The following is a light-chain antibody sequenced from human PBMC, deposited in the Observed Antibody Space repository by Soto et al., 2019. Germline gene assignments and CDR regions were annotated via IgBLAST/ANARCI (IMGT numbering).Light chain of an antibody. J-gene: IGKJ4*01. CDR1: QSVSST. Sequence: EIVMTQSPATPSVSPGERATLSCRASQSVSSTLAWYQQKPGQAPRLLIYGASTRATGIPARFSGSGSGTEFTLTISSLQSEDFAVYYCQQYNNWPRVTFGGGTKVDIK. CDR3: QQYNNWPRVT. CDR2: GAS. V-gene: IGKV3-15*01.